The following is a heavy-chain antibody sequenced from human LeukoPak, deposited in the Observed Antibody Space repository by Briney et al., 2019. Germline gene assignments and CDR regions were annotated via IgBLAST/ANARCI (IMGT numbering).Heavy chain of an antibody. CDR2: ISGSSDST. D-gene: IGHD3-22*01. Sequence: PGGSLRLSCAASGFTFSSYAMSWVRQAPGKGLEWVSAISGSSDSTYYADSVKGRFTISRDNSRSTLSLQMDSLRAKDTAVYYCAKANSLSGYYYDTVDFWGQGTLVTVSS. CDR1: GFTFSSYA. J-gene: IGHJ4*02. CDR3: AKANSLSGYYYDTVDF. V-gene: IGHV3-23*01.